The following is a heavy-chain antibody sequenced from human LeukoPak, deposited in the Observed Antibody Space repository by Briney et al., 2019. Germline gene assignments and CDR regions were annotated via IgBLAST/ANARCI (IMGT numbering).Heavy chain of an antibody. CDR2: IYYSGST. CDR1: GGSIRTYY. D-gene: IGHD4-11*01. Sequence: SETLSLTCTVSGGSIRTYYWSWIRQAPGKGLEWIGYIYYSGSTNYNPSLKSRVTISIDTSKNQFSLNLTSVTAADTAVYYCARGGLGGITAYSNYLFDYWGQGTLVTVSS. J-gene: IGHJ4*02. V-gene: IGHV4-59*08. CDR3: ARGGLGGITAYSNYLFDY.